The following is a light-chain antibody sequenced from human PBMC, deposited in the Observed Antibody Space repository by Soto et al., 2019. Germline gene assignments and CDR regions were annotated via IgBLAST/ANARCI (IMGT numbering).Light chain of an antibody. J-gene: IGKJ1*01. V-gene: IGKV3D-15*03. CDR3: HQYGNSPQT. CDR2: GAS. CDR1: QSVSIK. Sequence: EIVMTQSPATLSVSPGERATLSCRASQSVSIKLAWYQQKPGQAPRLLIYGASSRATGIPDRFSGSGSGTVFTLTITILEPDDFAVYYWHQYGNSPQTFGQGTKVDIK.